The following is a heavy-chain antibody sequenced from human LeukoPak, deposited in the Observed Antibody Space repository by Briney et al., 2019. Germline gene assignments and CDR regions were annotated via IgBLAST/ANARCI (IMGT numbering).Heavy chain of an antibody. CDR2: ISWNSGSI. CDR1: GFTFDDYA. CDR3: AKDASRAYDILTGYYNDGMDV. J-gene: IGHJ6*02. D-gene: IGHD3-9*01. V-gene: IGHV3-9*01. Sequence: GGSLRLSCAASGFTFDDYAMHWVRQAPGKGLEWVSGISWNSGSIGYADSVKGRFTISRDNAKNSLYLQMNSLRAEDTALYYCAKDASRAYDILTGYYNDGMDVWGQGTTVTVSS.